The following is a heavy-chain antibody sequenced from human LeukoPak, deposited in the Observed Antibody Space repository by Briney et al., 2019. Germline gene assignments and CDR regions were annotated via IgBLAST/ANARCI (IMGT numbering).Heavy chain of an antibody. V-gene: IGHV3-30*03. CDR3: ARPPPSCSSTSCYQHY. Sequence: TGRSLSLSCAASGFTFSSYGMHWVRQAPGKGLEWVAIISYDGNNKYYADSVKGRFTISRDNSKNTLYLQMNSLRAEDTAVYYCARPPPSCSSTSCYQHYWGQGTLVTVSS. D-gene: IGHD2-2*01. CDR2: ISYDGNNK. CDR1: GFTFSSYG. J-gene: IGHJ4*02.